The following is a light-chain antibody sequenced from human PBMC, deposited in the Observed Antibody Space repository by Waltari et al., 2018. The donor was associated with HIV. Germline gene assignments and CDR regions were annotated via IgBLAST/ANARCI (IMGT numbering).Light chain of an antibody. V-gene: IGKV3-11*01. CDR3: HQRSNWPIT. Sequence: EIVLTQSPATLSLSSEERATLSCRASQSVSTYLAWYQQKPGQDPRLLIYGASSRATGIPARFSGSGSGTDFTLTISSLEPGDFGVYYCHQRSNWPITFGQGTRLEIK. J-gene: IGKJ5*01. CDR1: QSVSTY. CDR2: GAS.